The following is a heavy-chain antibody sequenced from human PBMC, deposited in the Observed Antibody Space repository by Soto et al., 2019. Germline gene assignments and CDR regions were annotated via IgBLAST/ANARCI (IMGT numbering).Heavy chain of an antibody. CDR2: IYSGGTT. CDR3: SRNGDSCDYRGWFYP. J-gene: IGHJ5*02. CDR1: GFTVSSNY. V-gene: IGHV3-66*01. D-gene: IGHD3-22*01. Sequence: EVQLVESGGGLVQPGGSLRLSCAASGFTVSSNYMSWVRQAPGKGLEWVSVIYSGGTTYYADSVKGRFTISRDNSKNTLYSQMNFLRSEDTAVYYCSRNGDSCDYRGWFYPLGQGTLVTVSS.